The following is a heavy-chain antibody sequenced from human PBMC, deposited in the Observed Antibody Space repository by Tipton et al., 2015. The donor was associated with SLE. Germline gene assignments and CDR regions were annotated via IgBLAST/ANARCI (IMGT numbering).Heavy chain of an antibody. Sequence: QLVQSGAEVKKPGASVKVSCKASGYTFIGYYMHPGQGLEWMGRINPNGGGRNYTQKFQGRVTMTRDTSISTAYMELSRLRSDDTAVYYWARDQDYYGSGNSDDALDIWGQGTMVTVSS. CDR3: ARDQDYYGSGNSDDALDI. D-gene: IGHD3-10*01. V-gene: IGHV1-2*06. J-gene: IGHJ3*02. CDR2: INPNGGGR. CDR1: GYTFIGYY.